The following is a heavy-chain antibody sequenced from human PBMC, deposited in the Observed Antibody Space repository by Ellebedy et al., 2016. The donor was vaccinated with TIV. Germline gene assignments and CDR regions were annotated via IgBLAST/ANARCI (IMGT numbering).Heavy chain of an antibody. V-gene: IGHV3-23*01. D-gene: IGHD5/OR15-5a*01. J-gene: IGHJ4*02. CDR1: GFTFSRYA. CDR2: ITASVGRT. CDR3: TNGGLSNSPRHYFDS. Sequence: GESLKISCAASGFTFSRYALRWVRQAPGKGLEWVSTITASVGRTFYADSVKGRFTISSDNSKNTLFLQMNSLRADDTALYYCTNGGLSNSPRHYFDSWGQGTLVTVSS.